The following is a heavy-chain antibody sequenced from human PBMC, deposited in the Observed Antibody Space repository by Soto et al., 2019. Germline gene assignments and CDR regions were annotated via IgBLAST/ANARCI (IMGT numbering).Heavy chain of an antibody. CDR1: GGSFSGYY. V-gene: IGHV4-34*01. J-gene: IGHJ4*02. CDR2: INHSGST. Sequence: SETLSLTCAVYGGSFSGYYWSWIRQPPGKGLEWIGEINHSGSTNYNPSLKSRVTISVDTSKNQFSLKLSSVTAADTAVYYCARDSPPYSSSWYGTDYWGQGTLVTVSS. D-gene: IGHD6-13*01. CDR3: ARDSPPYSSSWYGTDY.